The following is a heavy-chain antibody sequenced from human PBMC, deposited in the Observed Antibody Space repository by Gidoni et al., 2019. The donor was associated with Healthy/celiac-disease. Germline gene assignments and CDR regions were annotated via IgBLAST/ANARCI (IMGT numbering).Heavy chain of an antibody. J-gene: IGHJ6*03. CDR2: ISSSSSYI. D-gene: IGHD2-2*01. Sequence: EVQLVESGGGLVKPGGSLRLSCSASGFPFSSYSMTWVRQAPGKGLEWVSSISSSSSYIYYADSVKGRFTISRDNAKNSLYLQMNSLRAEDTAVYYCARLGCSSTSCYDYYYYYYMDVWGKGTTVTVSS. CDR3: ARLGCSSTSCYDYYYYYYMDV. V-gene: IGHV3-21*01. CDR1: GFPFSSYS.